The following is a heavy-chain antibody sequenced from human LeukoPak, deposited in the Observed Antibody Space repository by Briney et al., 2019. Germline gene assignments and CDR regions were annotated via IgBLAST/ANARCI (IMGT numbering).Heavy chain of an antibody. D-gene: IGHD5-24*01. J-gene: IGHJ3*02. Sequence: GGSLRLSCAASGFTFSSYSMNWVRQAPGKGLGWVSSIYSTTTYIYYADSVKGRFTISRDNAENSLYLQMNSLRAEDTAVYYCARDQFIHAFDIWGQGTMVTVSS. V-gene: IGHV3-21*01. CDR2: IYSTTTYI. CDR3: ARDQFIHAFDI. CDR1: GFTFSSYS.